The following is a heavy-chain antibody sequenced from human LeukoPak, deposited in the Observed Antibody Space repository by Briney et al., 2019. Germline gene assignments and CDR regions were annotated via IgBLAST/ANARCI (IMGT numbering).Heavy chain of an antibody. J-gene: IGHJ5*02. CDR2: ISSSGSTI. CDR3: ARDLVGKQQLNWFDP. D-gene: IGHD6-13*01. V-gene: IGHV3-11*01. CDR1: GFTFSDYY. Sequence: GGSPRLSCAASGFTFSDYYMSWIRQAPGKGLEWVSYISSSGSTIYCADSVKGRFTISRDNAKNSLYLQMNSLRAEDTAVYYCARDLVGKQQLNWFDPWGQGTLVTVSS.